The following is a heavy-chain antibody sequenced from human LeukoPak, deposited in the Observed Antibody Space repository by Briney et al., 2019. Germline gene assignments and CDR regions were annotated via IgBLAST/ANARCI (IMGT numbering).Heavy chain of an antibody. J-gene: IGHJ6*02. CDR2: ISAYNGNT. Sequence: GESLKISCKGSGHSFTNYWIGWVRQAPGQGLEWMGWISAYNGNTNYAQKLQGRVTMTTDTSTSTAYMELRSLRSDDTAVYYCARDMDIVATITYNYYYGMDVWGQGTTVTVSS. CDR1: GHSFTNYW. V-gene: IGHV1-18*04. CDR3: ARDMDIVATITYNYYYGMDV. D-gene: IGHD5-12*01.